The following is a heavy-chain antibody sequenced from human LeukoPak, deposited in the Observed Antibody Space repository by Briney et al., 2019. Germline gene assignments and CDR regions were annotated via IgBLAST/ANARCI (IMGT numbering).Heavy chain of an antibody. CDR2: ISYSGST. V-gene: IGHV4-59*08. CDR3: ARHERGSHFDY. J-gene: IGHJ4*02. Sequence: SETLSLTCTVSGGFISSYYWSWIRQPPGKGLEWIAYISYSGSTNYNPSLNSRVTISVDTSKNQFSLKVTSVTAADTAVYYCARHERGSHFDYWGQGTLVTVSS. D-gene: IGHD1-26*01. CDR1: GGFISSYY.